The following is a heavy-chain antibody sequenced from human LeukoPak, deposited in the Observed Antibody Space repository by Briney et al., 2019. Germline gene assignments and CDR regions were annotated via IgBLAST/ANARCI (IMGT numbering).Heavy chain of an antibody. CDR1: GFIFSNHA. D-gene: IGHD3-16*01. CDR2: ISGSGDNT. J-gene: IGHJ4*02. V-gene: IGHV3-23*01. CDR3: ARGASYFDY. Sequence: GGSLRLSCAASGFIFSNHAMTWVRQAPGKGLEWVSVISGSGDNTYYADSVKGRFTISRDNSKNTLYLQMNSLRGEDTAVYYCARGASYFDYWGQGTLVTVSS.